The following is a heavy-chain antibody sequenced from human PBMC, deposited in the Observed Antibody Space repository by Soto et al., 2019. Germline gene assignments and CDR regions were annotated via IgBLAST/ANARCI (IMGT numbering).Heavy chain of an antibody. D-gene: IGHD4-17*01. CDR2: MYYRGIT. V-gene: IGHV4-59*01. Sequence: NPSETLSLTCTVSGDSITTFYWTWIRQPPGKGLEWIGFMYYRGITNYNPSLKSRVTLSVDTSKNQFSLNLSSVTAADTAVYYCARFRTTWAGDYYYYYMDVWGKGTTVTVSS. CDR3: ARFRTTWAGDYYYYYMDV. CDR1: GDSITTFY. J-gene: IGHJ6*03.